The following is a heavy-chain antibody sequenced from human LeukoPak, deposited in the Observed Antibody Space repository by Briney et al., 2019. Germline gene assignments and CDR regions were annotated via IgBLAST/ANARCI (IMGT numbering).Heavy chain of an antibody. CDR3: ARGPYDYYDSSGYPGDY. J-gene: IGHJ4*02. CDR1: GGSFSGYY. CDR2: INHSGST. V-gene: IGHV4-34*01. D-gene: IGHD3-22*01. Sequence: SETLSLTCAVYGGSFSGYYWSWIRQPPGKGLEWIGDINHSGSTNHNPSLKSRVTISVDTSKNQFSLKLSSVTAADTAVYYCARGPYDYYDSSGYPGDYWGQGTLVTVSS.